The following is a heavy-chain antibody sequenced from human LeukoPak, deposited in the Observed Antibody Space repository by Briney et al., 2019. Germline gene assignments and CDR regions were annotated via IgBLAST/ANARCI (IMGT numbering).Heavy chain of an antibody. J-gene: IGHJ4*02. CDR2: IIPIFGTA. D-gene: IGHD5-12*01. V-gene: IGHV1-69*05. Sequence: ASVKVSCKASGGTFSSYAISWVRQAPGQGLEWTGRIIPIFGTANYAQKFQGRVTITTDESTSTAYMELSSPRSEDTAVYYCARDNTYSGYDPTDYWGQGTLVTVSS. CDR3: ARDNTYSGYDPTDY. CDR1: GGTFSSYA.